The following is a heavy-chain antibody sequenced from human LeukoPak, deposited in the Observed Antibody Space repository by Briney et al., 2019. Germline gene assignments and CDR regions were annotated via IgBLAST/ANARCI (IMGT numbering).Heavy chain of an antibody. J-gene: IGHJ6*03. D-gene: IGHD1-7*01. V-gene: IGHV4-4*07. Sequence: SETLSLTCTVSGGSISSYYWSWIRQPAGKGLEWVGRISPSGSTNYNPSLKSRVTMSVDTSKNQFSLKLSSVTAADTAVYYCARGQTGTAAVYYYYYMDVWGQGTTVIVSS. CDR2: ISPSGST. CDR3: ARGQTGTAAVYYYYYMDV. CDR1: GGSISSYY.